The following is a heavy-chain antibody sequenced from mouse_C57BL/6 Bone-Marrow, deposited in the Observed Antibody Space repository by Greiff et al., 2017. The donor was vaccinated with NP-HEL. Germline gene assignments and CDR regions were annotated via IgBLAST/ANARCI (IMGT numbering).Heavy chain of an antibody. CDR1: GYTFTGYW. V-gene: IGHV1-9*01. D-gene: IGHD1-1*01. Sequence: QVQLQQSGAELMKPGASVKLSCKATGYTFTGYWIEWVKQRPGHGLEWIGEILPGSGSTNYNEKFKGKATFTADTSSNTAYMQLSSLTTEDSAIYYCARSGLDYYGSSYYYAMDYWGQGTSVTVSS. CDR3: ARSGLDYYGSSYYYAMDY. J-gene: IGHJ4*01. CDR2: ILPGSGST.